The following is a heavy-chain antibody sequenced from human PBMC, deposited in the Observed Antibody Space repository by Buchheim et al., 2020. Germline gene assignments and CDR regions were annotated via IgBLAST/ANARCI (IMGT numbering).Heavy chain of an antibody. CDR1: GFTFSSYA. CDR3: ATLRFLELLSFDY. J-gene: IGHJ4*02. D-gene: IGHD3-3*01. Sequence: QVQLVESGGGVVQPGRSLRLSCAASGFTFSSYAMHWVRQAPGKGLEWVAVISYDGSNKYYADSVKGRFTISRDNSKNTLYLQMNSLRAEDTAVYYCATLRFLELLSFDYWGQGTL. V-gene: IGHV3-30-3*01. CDR2: ISYDGSNK.